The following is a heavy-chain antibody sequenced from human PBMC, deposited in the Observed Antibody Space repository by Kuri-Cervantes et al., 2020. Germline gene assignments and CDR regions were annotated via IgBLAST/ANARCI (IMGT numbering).Heavy chain of an antibody. Sequence: GSLRLSCTVSGDSISSSSYYWGWIRQPPGKGLEWIGSIYYSGSTYYNPSLKSRVTISVDTSKNQFSLKLSSVTAADTAVYYCARGPETGTGAFDIWGQGTMVTVSS. J-gene: IGHJ3*02. D-gene: IGHD1-1*01. CDR2: IYYSGST. V-gene: IGHV4-39*07. CDR3: ARGPETGTGAFDI. CDR1: GDSISSSSYY.